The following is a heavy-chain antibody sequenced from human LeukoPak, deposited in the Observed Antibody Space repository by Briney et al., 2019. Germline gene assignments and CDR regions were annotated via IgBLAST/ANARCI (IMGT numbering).Heavy chain of an antibody. J-gene: IGHJ4*02. CDR2: IYPGDSDT. Sequence: GESLKISCKGSGYSFTSYWIGWVRQMPGKGLEWMALIYPGDSDTRYTPSFQGQVTISADKSISTAYLQWSSLKASDTAMYYCARWYSGSYYFDYWGQGTLVTASS. CDR3: ARWYSGSYYFDY. V-gene: IGHV5-51*01. D-gene: IGHD1-26*01. CDR1: GYSFTSYW.